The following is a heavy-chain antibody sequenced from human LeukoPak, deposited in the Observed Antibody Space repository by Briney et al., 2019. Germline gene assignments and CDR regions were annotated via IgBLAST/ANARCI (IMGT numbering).Heavy chain of an antibody. D-gene: IGHD1-14*01. V-gene: IGHV4-59*01. CDR1: GGSISSYY. CDR3: ARDHPGTFMDV. CDR2: IYYSGST. Sequence: SETPSLTCTVSGGSISSYYWSWIRQPPGKGLEWIGYIYYSGSTNYNPSLKSRVTISVDTSKNQFSLKLSSVTAADTAVYYCARDHPGTFMDVWGKGTTITISS. J-gene: IGHJ6*03.